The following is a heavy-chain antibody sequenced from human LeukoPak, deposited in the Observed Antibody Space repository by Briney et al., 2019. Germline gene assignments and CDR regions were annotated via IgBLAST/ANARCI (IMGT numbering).Heavy chain of an antibody. D-gene: IGHD2-2*01. J-gene: IGHJ4*02. Sequence: GGSLRLSCAASGFTFSSYSMNWVRQAPGKGLEWVSSISSSSSYIYYADLVKGRFTISRDNAKNSLYLQMNSLRAEDTAVYYCASAVPAAIEIDYWGQGTLVTVSS. CDR2: ISSSSSYI. V-gene: IGHV3-21*01. CDR3: ASAVPAAIEIDY. CDR1: GFTFSSYS.